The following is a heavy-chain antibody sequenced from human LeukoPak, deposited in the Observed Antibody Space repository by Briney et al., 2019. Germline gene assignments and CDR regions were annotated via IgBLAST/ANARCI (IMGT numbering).Heavy chain of an antibody. CDR2: INHSGST. D-gene: IGHD3-3*01. V-gene: IGHV4-34*01. CDR3: ARGAWGVVMTHDY. CDR1: GGFFSGYY. J-gene: IGHJ4*02. Sequence: SETLSLTCAVYGGFFSGYYWSWIRQPPGKGLEWIGEINHSGSTNYNPSLKSRVTISADTSKNQFSLKLSSVTAADTAVYYCARGAWGVVMTHDYWGQGTLVTVSS.